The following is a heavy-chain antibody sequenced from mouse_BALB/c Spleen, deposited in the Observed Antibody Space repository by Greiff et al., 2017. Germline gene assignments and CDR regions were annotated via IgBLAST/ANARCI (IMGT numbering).Heavy chain of an antibody. CDR1: GFSLTGYG. D-gene: IGHD1-1*01. J-gene: IGHJ1*01. Sequence: VKLKESGPGLVAPSQSLSITCTVSGFSLTGYGVNWVRQPPGKGLEWLGMIWGDGSTDYNSALKSRLSISKDNSKSQVFLKMNSLQTDDTARYYCARDPPYYYGSSDWYFDVWGAGTTVTVSA. CDR3: ARDPPYYYGSSDWYFDV. CDR2: IWGDGST. V-gene: IGHV2-6-7*01.